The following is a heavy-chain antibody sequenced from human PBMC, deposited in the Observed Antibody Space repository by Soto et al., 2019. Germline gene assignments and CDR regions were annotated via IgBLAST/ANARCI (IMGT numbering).Heavy chain of an antibody. CDR1: GFTFSSYG. J-gene: IGHJ4*02. CDR3: AGIAAAGY. V-gene: IGHV3-30*03. CDR2: ISYDGSNK. Sequence: GGSLRLSCAASGFTFSSYGMHWVRQAPGKGLEWVAVISYDGSNKYYADSVKGRFTISRDNSKNTLYLQMNSLRAEDTAVYYCAGIAAAGYWGQGTLVTVSS. D-gene: IGHD6-13*01.